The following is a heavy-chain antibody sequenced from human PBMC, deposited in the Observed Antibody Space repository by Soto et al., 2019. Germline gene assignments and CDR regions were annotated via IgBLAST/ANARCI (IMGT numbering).Heavy chain of an antibody. Sequence: GGSLRLSCAASGFTFSSYGMHWVRQAPGKGLEWVAVIWYDGSNKYYADSVKGRFTISRDNSKNTLYLQMNSLRAEDTAVYYCARDPPPVEAVYYYYYGMDVWGQGTTVTVSS. CDR2: IWYDGSNK. J-gene: IGHJ6*02. CDR1: GFTFSSYG. CDR3: ARDPPPVEAVYYYYYGMDV. D-gene: IGHD2-15*01. V-gene: IGHV3-33*01.